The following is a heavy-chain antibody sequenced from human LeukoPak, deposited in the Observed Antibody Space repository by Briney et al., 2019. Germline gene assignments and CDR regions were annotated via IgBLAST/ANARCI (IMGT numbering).Heavy chain of an antibody. CDR2: ISAYNGNT. D-gene: IGHD2-15*01. CDR1: GYTFTSYG. CDR3: ARDLLAHRYYYYGMDV. Sequence: ASVKVSCKASGYTFTSYGISWVRQAPGQGLEWMGWISAYNGNTNYAQKLQGRVTMTTDTSTSTAHMELRSLRSDDTAVYYCARDLLAHRYYYYGMDVWGQGTTVTVSS. V-gene: IGHV1-18*01. J-gene: IGHJ6*02.